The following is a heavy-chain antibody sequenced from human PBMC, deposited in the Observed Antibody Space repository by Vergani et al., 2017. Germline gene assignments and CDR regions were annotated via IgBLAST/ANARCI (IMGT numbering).Heavy chain of an antibody. Sequence: EVQLVQSGAEVKKPGESLKISCKGSGYSFTNYWIGWVRQMPGKGLEWMGIIYPGDSDTRYSPSFQGQVTISADKSISTAYLQWSSLKASDTAMYYCAGQDYGAGNYLSLGWFDPWGQGTLVTVSS. J-gene: IGHJ5*02. CDR2: IYPGDSDT. D-gene: IGHD3-10*01. CDR1: GYSFTNYW. CDR3: AGQDYGAGNYLSLGWFDP. V-gene: IGHV5-51*01.